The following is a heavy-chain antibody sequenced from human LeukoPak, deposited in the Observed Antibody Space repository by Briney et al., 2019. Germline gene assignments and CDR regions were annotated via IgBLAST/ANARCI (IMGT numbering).Heavy chain of an antibody. J-gene: IGHJ3*02. D-gene: IGHD6-13*01. V-gene: IGHV4-59*01. CDR3: AREQQPDDAFDI. CDR2: IYYSGST. Sequence: SETLSLTCTVSGGSISSYYWSWIRQPPGKGLEWIGYIYYSGSTNYNPSLKSRVTISVDTSKNQFSLKLSSVTAADTAVYYCAREQQPDDAFDIWGQGTMATVSS. CDR1: GGSISSYY.